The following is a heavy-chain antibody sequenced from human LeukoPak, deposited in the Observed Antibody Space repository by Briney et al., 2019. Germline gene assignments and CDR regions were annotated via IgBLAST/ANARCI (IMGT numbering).Heavy chain of an antibody. J-gene: IGHJ4*02. D-gene: IGHD3-22*01. CDR3: ARDPSWDSSGYHDY. Sequence: ASVKVSCKASGYTFTSYGISWVRQAPGQGLEWMGWISAYNGNTNYAQKLQGRVTMTTDTSTSTAYMELRSLRSDDTAVYYCARDPSWDSSGYHDYWGQGTLVTVSS. V-gene: IGHV1-18*01. CDR1: GYTFTSYG. CDR2: ISAYNGNT.